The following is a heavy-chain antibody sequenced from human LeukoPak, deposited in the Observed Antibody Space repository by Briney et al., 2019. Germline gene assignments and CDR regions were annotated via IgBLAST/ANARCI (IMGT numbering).Heavy chain of an antibody. CDR1: GFTFSSYS. CDR3: ARVAVRSQHAFDT. J-gene: IGHJ3*02. D-gene: IGHD2-8*01. V-gene: IGHV3-21*01. CDR2: ISSSSSYI. Sequence: GGSLRLSCAASGFTFSSYSMNWVRQAPGKGLEWVSSISSSSSYIYYADSVKGRFTISRDNAKNSLYLQMNSLRAEDTAVYYCARVAVRSQHAFDTWGQGTMVTVSS.